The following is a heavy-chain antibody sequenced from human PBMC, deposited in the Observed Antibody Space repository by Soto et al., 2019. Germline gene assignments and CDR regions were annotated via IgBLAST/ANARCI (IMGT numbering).Heavy chain of an antibody. CDR3: ARSIAVAVDFDY. CDR1: GYTFTSYG. Sequence: QVQLVQSGAEVKKPGASVKVSCKASGYTFTSYGFTWVRQAPGQGLEWMGWISAYNGNTNYAQKPQGRGTMTTDTSTSTAYMELRSLRCDDTAVYYCARSIAVAVDFDYWGQGTLVTVSS. J-gene: IGHJ4*02. V-gene: IGHV1-18*01. CDR2: ISAYNGNT. D-gene: IGHD6-19*01.